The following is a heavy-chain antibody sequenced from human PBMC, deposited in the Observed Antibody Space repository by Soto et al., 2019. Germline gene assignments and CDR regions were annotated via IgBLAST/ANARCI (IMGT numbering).Heavy chain of an antibody. V-gene: IGHV1-3*01. CDR1: GYTFTSYA. J-gene: IGHJ4*02. CDR3: ARARIQLWPLAY. CDR2: INAGNGNT. Sequence: ASVKVSCKASGYTFTSYAMHWVRQAPGQRLEWMGWINAGNGNTKYSQKFQGRVTITRDTSASTAYMELSSLRSEDTAVYYCARARIQLWPLAYWGQGTLVTVSS. D-gene: IGHD5-18*01.